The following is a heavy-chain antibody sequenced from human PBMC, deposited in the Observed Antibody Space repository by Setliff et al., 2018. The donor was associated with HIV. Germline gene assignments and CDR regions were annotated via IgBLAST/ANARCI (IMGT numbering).Heavy chain of an antibody. D-gene: IGHD1-7*01. Sequence: PSETLSLTCAVYGESVSGYYWSWNRQPPGKGLEWIGEINHSASTNYNPSRKSRVTISVDTSKSQFSLKLTSVTAADTAVYYCARDRSNWNYGKTYIDVWGRGTTVTVSS. V-gene: IGHV4-34*01. CDR3: ARDRSNWNYGKTYIDV. J-gene: IGHJ6*03. CDR1: GESVSGYY. CDR2: INHSAST.